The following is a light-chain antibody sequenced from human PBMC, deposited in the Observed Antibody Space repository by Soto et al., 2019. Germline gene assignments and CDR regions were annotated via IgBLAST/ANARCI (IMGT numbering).Light chain of an antibody. V-gene: IGKV3-20*01. CDR2: GAS. Sequence: EIVLTQSPGTLSLSPGERATLSCRASQSVSSSYVAWFHQKPGQAPRLLIYGASSRATGVPDRFSASGSGTDFTLTISRLEPEDFAVYYCQQYNNWPGTFGQGTKVDIK. J-gene: IGKJ1*01. CDR1: QSVSSSY. CDR3: QQYNNWPGT.